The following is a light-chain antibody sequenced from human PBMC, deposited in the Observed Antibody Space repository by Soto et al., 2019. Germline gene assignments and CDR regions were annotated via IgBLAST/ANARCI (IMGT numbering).Light chain of an antibody. Sequence: DIQMSQSPSTLSASVGDRVTITCRASQSISSWLAWYQQKPGKAPKLLIYKASSLESGVPSRFSGSGSGTEFTLTISSLQPDDFAPYYCKHSNSYSWPSGQVTKV. CDR3: KHSNSYSWP. CDR2: KAS. J-gene: IGKJ1*01. CDR1: QSISSW. V-gene: IGKV1-5*03.